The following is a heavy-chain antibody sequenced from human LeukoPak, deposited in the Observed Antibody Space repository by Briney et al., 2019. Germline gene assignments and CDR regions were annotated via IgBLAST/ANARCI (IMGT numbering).Heavy chain of an antibody. Sequence: SETLSLTCTVSGGSISSTSYYWGWIRQPPGKGLEWIGSIYYSGSTCYNPSLKSRVTIFVDTSKNQFSLKLSSVTAADTAVYYCARNFDYYGSGSSNWFDPWGQGTLVTVSS. CDR1: GGSISSTSYY. V-gene: IGHV4-39*01. J-gene: IGHJ5*02. D-gene: IGHD3-10*01. CDR2: IYYSGST. CDR3: ARNFDYYGSGSSNWFDP.